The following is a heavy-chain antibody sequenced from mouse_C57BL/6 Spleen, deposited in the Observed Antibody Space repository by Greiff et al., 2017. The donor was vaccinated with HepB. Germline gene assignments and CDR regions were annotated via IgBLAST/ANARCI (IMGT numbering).Heavy chain of an antibody. CDR1: GYSITSGYY. J-gene: IGHJ1*03. CDR2: ISYDGSN. V-gene: IGHV3-6*01. CDR3: ARALGDYYGSSYGYFDV. Sequence: EVQLQESGPGLVKPSQSLSLTCSVTGYSITSGYYWNWIRQFPGNKLEWMGYISYDGSNNYNPSLKNRISITRDTSKNQFFLKLNSVTTEDTATYYCARALGDYYGSSYGYFDVWGTGTTVTVSS. D-gene: IGHD1-1*01.